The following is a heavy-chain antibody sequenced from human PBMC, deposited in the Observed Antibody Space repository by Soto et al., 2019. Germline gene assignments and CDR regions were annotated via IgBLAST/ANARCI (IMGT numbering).Heavy chain of an antibody. CDR3: AREIPSAWYRGFDY. D-gene: IGHD6-19*01. CDR1: GGSVDSGGDY. Sequence: QVQLQESGPGLVKPSETLSLTCTVSGGSVDSGGDYWTWMRQPPGKGLEWIGYLYYGTTRYNPSLXXXVXVSADKSKNQFSLKVTSVTAADTAVYYCAREIPSAWYRGFDYWGRGTLVAVSS. V-gene: IGHV4-61*08. CDR2: LYYGTT. J-gene: IGHJ4*02.